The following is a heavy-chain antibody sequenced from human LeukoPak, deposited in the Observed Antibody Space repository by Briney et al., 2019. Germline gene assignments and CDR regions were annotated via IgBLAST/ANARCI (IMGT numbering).Heavy chain of an antibody. V-gene: IGHV3-30-3*01. CDR1: GFTFSSYA. CDR3: ASGSRWQRLGGGSYYYDSSGYYYDY. Sequence: GGSLRLSRAASGFTFSSYAMHWGRQAPGKGLEWVAVISYDGSNKYYADSVKGRFTISRDNSKNTLYLQMNSLRAEDTAVYYCASGSRWQRLGGGSYYYDSSGYYYDYWGQGTPVTVSS. D-gene: IGHD3-22*01. J-gene: IGHJ4*02. CDR2: ISYDGSNK.